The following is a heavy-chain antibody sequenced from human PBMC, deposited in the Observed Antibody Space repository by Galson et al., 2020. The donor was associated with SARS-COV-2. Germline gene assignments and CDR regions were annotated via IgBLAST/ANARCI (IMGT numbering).Heavy chain of an antibody. CDR3: ARGTSYYGDDAFDI. D-gene: IGHD4-17*01. V-gene: IGHV4-30-2*01. CDR1: GGSISSGGYS. J-gene: IGHJ3*02. Sequence: SQTLPLTCAVSGGSISSGGYSWSWIRQPSGKGLEWIGYIYHSGSTYYNPSLKSRVTISVDRSKNQFSLKLSSVTAADTAVYYCARGTSYYGDDAFDIWGQGTMVTVSS. CDR2: IYHSGST.